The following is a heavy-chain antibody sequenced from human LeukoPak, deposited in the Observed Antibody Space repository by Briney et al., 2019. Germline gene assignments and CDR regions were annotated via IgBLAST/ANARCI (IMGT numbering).Heavy chain of an antibody. D-gene: IGHD1-7*01. Sequence: ATSVKVSCKASNYTFISYSITWVRQAPGQGLEWMGWISTYNGRTNYAPNFQDRVTMTSDRSTSTAYMELRSLRSDDTAVYYCAREGTTGSLDPWGQGTLVTVSS. CDR1: NYTFISYS. J-gene: IGHJ5*02. CDR2: ISTYNGRT. V-gene: IGHV1-18*01. CDR3: AREGTTGSLDP.